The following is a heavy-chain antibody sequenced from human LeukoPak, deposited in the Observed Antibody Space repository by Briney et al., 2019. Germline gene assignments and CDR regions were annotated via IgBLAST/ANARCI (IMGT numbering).Heavy chain of an antibody. Sequence: SETLSLTCTVSGGSVSSSGSYWSWIRQPPGKGLEWIGEINHSGSTNYNPSLKSRVTISVDTSKNQFSLKLSSVTAADTAVYYCASDDSSGYYHEGAFDIWGQGTMVTVSS. CDR2: INHSGST. CDR3: ASDDSSGYYHEGAFDI. D-gene: IGHD3-22*01. CDR1: GGSVSSSGSY. V-gene: IGHV4-39*07. J-gene: IGHJ3*02.